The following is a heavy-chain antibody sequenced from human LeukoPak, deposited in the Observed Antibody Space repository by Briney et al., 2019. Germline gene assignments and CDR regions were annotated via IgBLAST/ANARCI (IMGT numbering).Heavy chain of an antibody. J-gene: IGHJ4*02. Sequence: AETVSLICTVSGGSIRSYYWSWIRQPPGKGLAWVGYIYYSGSTNYNPSLKSRVTISVATSKNQFSLKLSSVTAADTAVYYCASGNYGDYVPGWDYWGQGTLVTVSS. V-gene: IGHV4-59*08. CDR2: IYYSGST. CDR3: ASGNYGDYVPGWDY. D-gene: IGHD4-17*01. CDR1: GGSIRSYY.